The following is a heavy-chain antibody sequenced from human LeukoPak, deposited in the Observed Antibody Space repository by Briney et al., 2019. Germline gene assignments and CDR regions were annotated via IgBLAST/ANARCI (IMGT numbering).Heavy chain of an antibody. CDR2: IRYDGSNE. CDR1: GFTFSSYG. Sequence: GGSLRLSCAASGFTFSSYGVHWVRQAPSKGLEWVAFIRYDGSNEYYADSVRGRFTISRDNSKNTVYLQMNGLRPEDTAVYYCAKDPEWGQGTLVTVSS. V-gene: IGHV3-30*02. CDR3: AKDPE. J-gene: IGHJ4*02.